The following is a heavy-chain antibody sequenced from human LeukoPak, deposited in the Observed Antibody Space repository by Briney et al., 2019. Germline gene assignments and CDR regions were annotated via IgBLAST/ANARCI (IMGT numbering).Heavy chain of an antibody. CDR2: IYPGDSDT. CDR3: ARRYSSSWYGYYFDY. CDR1: GYSFTSYW. D-gene: IGHD6-13*01. V-gene: IGHV5-51*01. Sequence: GESLKISCKGSGYSFTSYWIGWVRQMPGKGLEWMGVIYPGDSDTRYSPSFQGQVTISADKPISTAYLQWSSLKASDTAMYYCARRYSSSWYGYYFDYWGQGTLVTVSS. J-gene: IGHJ4*02.